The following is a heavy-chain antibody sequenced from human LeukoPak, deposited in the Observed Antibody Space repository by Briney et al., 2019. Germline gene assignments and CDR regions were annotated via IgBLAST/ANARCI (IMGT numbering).Heavy chain of an antibody. CDR1: GVSISSYY. CDR3: ARQGEDVAGSIHNWFDP. CDR2: IYYSGST. V-gene: IGHV4-59*05. D-gene: IGHD2-15*01. J-gene: IGHJ5*02. Sequence: SETLSLTCTVSGVSISSYYWSWLRQPPGKGLEWLGSIYYSGSTYYNPSLKSRVTISVDTSKNQFSLKLSSVTAADTAVYYCARQGEDVAGSIHNWFDPWGQGTLVTVSS.